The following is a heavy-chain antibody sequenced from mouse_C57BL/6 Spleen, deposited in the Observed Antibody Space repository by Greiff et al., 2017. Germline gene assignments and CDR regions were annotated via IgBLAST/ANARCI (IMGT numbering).Heavy chain of an antibody. CDR3: ARDPDYFDY. J-gene: IGHJ2*01. CDR1: GYTFTSYG. CDR2: IYPRSGNN. V-gene: IGHV1-81*01. Sequence: VQLQQSGAELARPGASVKLSCKASGYTFTSYGISWVKQRTGQGLELIGEIYPRSGNNYYNEKFKGKATLTADKSSSTAYMELRSLTSEDSAVYFCARDPDYFDYWGQGTTLTVSS.